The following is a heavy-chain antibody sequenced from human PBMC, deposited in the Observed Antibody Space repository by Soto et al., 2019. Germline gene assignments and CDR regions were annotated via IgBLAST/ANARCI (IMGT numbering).Heavy chain of an antibody. V-gene: IGHV3-30-3*01. CDR2: ISYDGSSK. J-gene: IGHJ4*02. Sequence: GGSLRLSCAFSGFTFSEYAMHWVRQAPGKGLEWVAVISYDGSSKYYRDSVKGRFTISRDNSKNTLFLQMDSLRDEDTAVYYCARDLRTQYFFDYWGQGTQVTVSS. D-gene: IGHD3-9*01. CDR1: GFTFSEYA. CDR3: ARDLRTQYFFDY.